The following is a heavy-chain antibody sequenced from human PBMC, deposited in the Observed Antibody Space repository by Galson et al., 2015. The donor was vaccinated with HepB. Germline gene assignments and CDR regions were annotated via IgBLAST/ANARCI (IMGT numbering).Heavy chain of an antibody. Sequence: SLRLSCAASGFTFSDYYMSWIRQAPGKGLEWVSYISSSSSYTNYADSVKGRFTISRDNAKNSLYLQMNSLRAEDTAVYYCARAGGFYYYGSGSYATDAFDIWGQGTMVTVSS. D-gene: IGHD3-10*01. CDR2: ISSSSSYT. CDR3: ARAGGFYYYGSGSYATDAFDI. CDR1: GFTFSDYY. V-gene: IGHV3-11*06. J-gene: IGHJ3*02.